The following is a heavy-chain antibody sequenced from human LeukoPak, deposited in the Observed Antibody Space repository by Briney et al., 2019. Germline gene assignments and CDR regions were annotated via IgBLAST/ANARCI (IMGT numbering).Heavy chain of an antibody. CDR2: IYPGDSDI. Sequence: GESLKISCKGSGYRFTNYWTGWVRHMPGKGLEWMGIIYPGDSDIRYSPSFQGQVTISADKSISTAYLQWSSLKASDTAMYYCARQEYCSGGSCYTWFDPWGQGTLVTVSS. J-gene: IGHJ5*02. D-gene: IGHD2-15*01. CDR1: GYRFTNYW. V-gene: IGHV5-51*01. CDR3: ARQEYCSGGSCYTWFDP.